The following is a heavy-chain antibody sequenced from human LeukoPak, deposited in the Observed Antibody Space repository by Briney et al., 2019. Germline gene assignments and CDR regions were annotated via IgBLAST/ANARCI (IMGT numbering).Heavy chain of an antibody. Sequence: SETLSLTCAVYGGSFSGYYWSWIRQPPGKGLEWIGEINHSGSTNYNPSLKSRVTISVDTSKNQFYMKLSSVTAADTAVYYCARRSRHYDILTGYFRNWGQGTLVTVSS. CDR2: INHSGST. D-gene: IGHD3-9*01. CDR1: GGSFSGYY. V-gene: IGHV4-34*01. J-gene: IGHJ4*02. CDR3: ARRSRHYDILTGYFRN.